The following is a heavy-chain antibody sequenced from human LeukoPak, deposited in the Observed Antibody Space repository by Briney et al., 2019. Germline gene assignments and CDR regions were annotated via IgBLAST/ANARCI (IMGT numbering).Heavy chain of an antibody. CDR2: ISSSSSYI. Sequence: GGSLRLSCAASGFTFSSYSMNWVRQAPGKGLEWVSSISSSSSYIYYADSVKGRFTISRDNAKNSLYLQMNSLTAEDTALYYCANTQKVAAAADHWGQGTLVTVSS. V-gene: IGHV3-21*04. CDR1: GFTFSSYS. J-gene: IGHJ5*02. CDR3: ANTQKVAAAADH. D-gene: IGHD6-13*01.